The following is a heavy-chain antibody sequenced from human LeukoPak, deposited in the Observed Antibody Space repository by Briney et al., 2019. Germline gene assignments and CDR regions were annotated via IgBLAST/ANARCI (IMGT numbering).Heavy chain of an antibody. CDR2: IGNTGSTT. J-gene: IGHJ6*03. Sequence: PGGSLRLSCAASGFTFSSYSMNWVRQAPGKGLEWVSYIGNTGSTTYYADSVTGRFTISRDNAKNSLYLQMNTLRAEDTAVYYCARDSSYHTGYYYYMDVWGKGTTVTVSS. V-gene: IGHV3-48*01. CDR1: GFTFSSYS. CDR3: ARDSSYHTGYYYYMDV.